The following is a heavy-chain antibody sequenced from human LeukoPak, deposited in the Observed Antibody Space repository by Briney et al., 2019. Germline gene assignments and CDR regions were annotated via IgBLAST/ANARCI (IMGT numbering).Heavy chain of an antibody. V-gene: IGHV3-7*01. Sequence: GGSLRLSCAASGLTFSNTWMTWVRQFPGKELEWVANINGDGSLKNHVDSVKGRFTISRDNARNSLYLQMNSQRAEDTAIYYCARDPAYGALDYWGPGTLVTVSS. CDR3: ARDPAYGALDY. J-gene: IGHJ4*02. CDR1: GLTFSNTW. D-gene: IGHD4-17*01. CDR2: INGDGSLK.